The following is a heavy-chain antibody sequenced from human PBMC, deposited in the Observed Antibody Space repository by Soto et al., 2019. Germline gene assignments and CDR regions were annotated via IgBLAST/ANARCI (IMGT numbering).Heavy chain of an antibody. CDR3: ARLPYSNYFDY. Sequence: TSETLSLTCSVSGGSISNDFNYWAWIRQPPEKGLEWIGTLYYSGSTFYNPSLKSRVTISVDTSNNQFSLKLISVTAADTALYYCARLPYSNYFDYWGHGTLVTVSS. J-gene: IGHJ4*01. CDR1: GGSISNDFNY. CDR2: LYYSGST. V-gene: IGHV4-39*01. D-gene: IGHD4-4*01.